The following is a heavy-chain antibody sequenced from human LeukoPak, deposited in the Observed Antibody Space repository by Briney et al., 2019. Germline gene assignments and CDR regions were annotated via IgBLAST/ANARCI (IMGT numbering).Heavy chain of an antibody. V-gene: IGHV1-2*06. CDR3: ARGRGGSGYLFDY. D-gene: IGHD3-22*01. Sequence: ASVKVSXKALGYTFTGYYIQWMRQAPGQGLEWMGRINPNSGVINYAPDFQGRVTMTRVTSINTVYMELSRLRSDDTAVYYCARGRGGSGYLFDYWGQGTLVAVSS. CDR2: INPNSGVI. CDR1: GYTFTGYY. J-gene: IGHJ4*02.